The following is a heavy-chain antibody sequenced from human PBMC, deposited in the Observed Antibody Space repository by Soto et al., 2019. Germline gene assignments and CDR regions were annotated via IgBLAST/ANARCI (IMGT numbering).Heavy chain of an antibody. Sequence: QVQLVQSGAEVKKPGSSVKVSCKASGGTFSIYGISWVRQAPGQGLEWMGGIIPIFVTTNYAQKFQGRVTISADESTTTSYLEQSSLRSGDTGGCYWARDPWRDAECLSPSCYYDWFDPGGQGTLVIVSS. D-gene: IGHD2-15*01. CDR3: ARDPWRDAECLSPSCYYDWFDP. V-gene: IGHV1-69*12. CDR2: IIPIFVTT. CDR1: GGTFSIYG. J-gene: IGHJ5*02.